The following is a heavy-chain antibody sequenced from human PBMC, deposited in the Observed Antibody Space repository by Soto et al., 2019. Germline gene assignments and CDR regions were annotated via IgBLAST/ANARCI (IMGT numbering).Heavy chain of an antibody. CDR2: INHSGST. D-gene: IGHD4-17*01. Sequence: PSESMSLTSAVYSASFCISFCSWTLQTPGKGLEWIGEINHSGSTNYNPSLKSRVTISVDTSKNQFSLKLSSVTAAGTAVYYCATLTTVTPVGAFDIWGQGTMVTVSS. V-gene: IGHV4-34*01. J-gene: IGHJ3*02. CDR1: SASFCISF. CDR3: ATLTTVTPVGAFDI.